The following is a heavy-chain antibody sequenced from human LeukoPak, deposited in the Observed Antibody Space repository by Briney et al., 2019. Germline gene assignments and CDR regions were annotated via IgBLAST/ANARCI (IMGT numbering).Heavy chain of an antibody. CDR1: GGTFSSYA. CDR2: IIPIFGTA. Sequence: SVKVSCKASGGTFSSYAISWVRQAPGQGLEWMGGIIPIFGTANYAQKFQGGVTITAGESTSTAYMELSSLRSEDTAVYYCARAYGIAVAGTDFWDYWGQGTLVTVSS. CDR3: ARAYGIAVAGTDFWDY. D-gene: IGHD6-19*01. J-gene: IGHJ4*02. V-gene: IGHV1-69*13.